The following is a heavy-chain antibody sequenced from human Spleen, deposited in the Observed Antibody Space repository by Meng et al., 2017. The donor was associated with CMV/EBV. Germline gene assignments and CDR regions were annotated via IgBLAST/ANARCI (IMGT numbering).Heavy chain of an antibody. CDR1: GFTFSSHA. CDR3: ARDPRGRMQLGQFDD. V-gene: IGHV3-30*04. J-gene: IGHJ4*02. D-gene: IGHD5-18*01. Sequence: GESLKISCAASGFTFSSHAMHWVRQAPGKGLEWVAAISHDGNNKYHADSVKGRFTISRDNSKSTLYLQMDSLKNEDTAVYHCARDPRGRMQLGQFDDWGQGILVTVS. CDR2: ISHDGNNK.